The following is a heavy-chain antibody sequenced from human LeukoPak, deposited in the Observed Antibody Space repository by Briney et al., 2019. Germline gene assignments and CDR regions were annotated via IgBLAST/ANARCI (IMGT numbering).Heavy chain of an antibody. J-gene: IGHJ4*02. V-gene: IGHV3-23*01. Sequence: GGSLRLSCAASGFTFNSYAMSWVRQAPGKGLEWVAGISGSTYRTYYADYVKGRFTISRDNSKNTLYLQMNGLRAEDTAIYYYARPDCSSSGCYTPGYWGPGTLVTVSS. CDR2: ISGSTYRT. D-gene: IGHD2-2*02. CDR3: ARPDCSSSGCYTPGY. CDR1: GFTFNSYA.